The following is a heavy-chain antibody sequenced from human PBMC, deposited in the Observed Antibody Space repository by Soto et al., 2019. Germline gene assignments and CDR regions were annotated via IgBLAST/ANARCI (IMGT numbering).Heavy chain of an antibody. J-gene: IGHJ4*02. CDR2: ISSSGSTI. Sequence: GGSLRLSCAASGFTFSSYEMNWVRQAPGKGLEWVSYISSSGSTIYYADSVKGRFSISRDNAKNSLYLQMNSLRAEDTAVYYCARDHVLGYCSGGSCYDGGYWGQGTLVPVSS. V-gene: IGHV3-48*03. CDR1: GFTFSSYE. D-gene: IGHD2-15*01. CDR3: ARDHVLGYCSGGSCYDGGY.